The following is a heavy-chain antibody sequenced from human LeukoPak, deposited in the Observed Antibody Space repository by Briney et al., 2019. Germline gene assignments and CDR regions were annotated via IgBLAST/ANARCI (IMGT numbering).Heavy chain of an antibody. CDR3: PPAVPSVHEGQ. J-gene: IGHJ4*02. V-gene: IGHV3-48*03. CDR2: ISGSGDTI. CDR1: GFTFSSYE. Sequence: GGSLRLSCVTSGFTFSSYEMNWVRQAAGKGLEWVSYISGSGDTIYYADSVKGRFTVSRDNAKHSLYLQMSSLRVDDTAVYHCPPAVPSVHEGQWGQGTLVTVSS.